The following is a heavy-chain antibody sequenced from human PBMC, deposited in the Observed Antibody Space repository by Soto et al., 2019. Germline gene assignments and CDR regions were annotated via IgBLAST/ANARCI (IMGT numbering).Heavy chain of an antibody. CDR3: ARDGAYSDQFDY. D-gene: IGHD5-12*01. J-gene: IGHJ4*02. CDR2: IYSGGST. CDR1: WFTVSNNY. Sequence: GSLRLSCAASWFTVSNNYMSWVRQAPGKGLEWVSVIYSGGSTNYADSVKGRFTISRDNSKNTLYLQMNSLRAEDTAVYYCARDGAYSDQFDYWGQGTLVTVYS. V-gene: IGHV3-53*01.